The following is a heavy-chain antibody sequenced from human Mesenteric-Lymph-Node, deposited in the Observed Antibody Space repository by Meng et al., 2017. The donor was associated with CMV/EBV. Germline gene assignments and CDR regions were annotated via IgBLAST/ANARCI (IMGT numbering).Heavy chain of an antibody. V-gene: IGHV3-74*01. CDR3: ARDLGRVEYSRNQGLDY. Sequence: GESLKISCAASGFTFDRYWMHWVRQAPGKGLMWVSRIDYDGTSISYEDSVKGRFTISRDYSKNTLYLQMNSLRAEDTAVYFCARDLGRVEYSRNQGLDYWGQGTLVTVSS. CDR1: GFTFDRYW. D-gene: IGHD6-6*01. J-gene: IGHJ4*02. CDR2: IDYDGTSI.